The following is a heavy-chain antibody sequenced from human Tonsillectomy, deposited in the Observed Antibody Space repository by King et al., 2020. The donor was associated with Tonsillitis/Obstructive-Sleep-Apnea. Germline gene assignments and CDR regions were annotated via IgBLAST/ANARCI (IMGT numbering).Heavy chain of an antibody. CDR3: AKHRVRALLCLAESQDFFDY. D-gene: IGHD1-14*01. Sequence: VQLVESGGGLVQPGGSLSLSCAASGFTFSTYAMSWVRQAPGKGLEWVSSISGRSGITYYADSVNGRFTIAREDSKNTLYLQMHSLGAEDTAVYYCAKHRVRALLCLAESQDFFDYWGQGTLVTVSS. CDR2: ISGRSGIT. CDR1: GFTFSTYA. J-gene: IGHJ4*02. V-gene: IGHV3-23*04.